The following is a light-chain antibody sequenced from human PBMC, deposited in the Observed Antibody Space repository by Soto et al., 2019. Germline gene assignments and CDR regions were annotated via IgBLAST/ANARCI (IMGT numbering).Light chain of an antibody. Sequence: LTQPPSVSGTPGQSVTISCTGTSSDVGGDNRGSWYQQPPGTAPKLRIYQVSNRPSGVPDRFSGSKSGNTASLTISGFQTDGEADYYCTLYRNSHTGFGTGAKVTVL. CDR2: QVS. CDR1: SSDVGGDNR. V-gene: IGLV2-18*01. CDR3: TLYRNSHTG. J-gene: IGLJ1*01.